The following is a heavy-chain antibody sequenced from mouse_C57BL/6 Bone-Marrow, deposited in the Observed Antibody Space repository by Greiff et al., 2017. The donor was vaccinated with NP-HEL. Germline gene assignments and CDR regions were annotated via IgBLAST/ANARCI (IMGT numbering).Heavy chain of an antibody. Sequence: QVQLQQSGPGLVQPSQSLSITCTVSGFSLTSYGVHWVRQSPGKGLEWLGVIWSGGSTDYNAAFISRLSISKDNSKSQVFFKMNSLQADDTAIYYCARNLNTTVVVPYAMDYWGQGTSVTVSS. CDR1: GFSLTSYG. CDR3: ARNLNTTVVVPYAMDY. J-gene: IGHJ4*01. D-gene: IGHD1-1*01. V-gene: IGHV2-2*01. CDR2: IWSGGST.